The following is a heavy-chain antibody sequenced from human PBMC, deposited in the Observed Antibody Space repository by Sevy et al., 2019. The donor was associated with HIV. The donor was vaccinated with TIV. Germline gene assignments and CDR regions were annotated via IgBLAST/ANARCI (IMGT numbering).Heavy chain of an antibody. D-gene: IGHD3-22*01. J-gene: IGHJ4*02. Sequence: GGSLRLSCAASGFTFSSYSMNWVRQAPGKGLEWVSYISSSSSTIYYADSVKGRFTISRDNAKNSLYLQMNSLRDEDTAVYYCAKGRKIYDSSWYYFHFYYRGQGTLGTRSS. CDR1: GFTFSSYS. CDR2: ISSSSSTI. CDR3: AKGRKIYDSSWYYFHFYY. V-gene: IGHV3-48*02.